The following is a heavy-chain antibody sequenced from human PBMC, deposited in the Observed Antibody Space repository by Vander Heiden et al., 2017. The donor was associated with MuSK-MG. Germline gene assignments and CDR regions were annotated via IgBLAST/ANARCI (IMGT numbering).Heavy chain of an antibody. Sequence: QVQLQQWGAGLLKPSETLSLTCAVYGGSFSGYYWSWIRQPPGKGLEWIGEINHSGRTNYNPSLKSRVTISVDTSKNQFSLKLSSVTAADTAVYYCARGGGYYYYYYMDVWGKGTTVTVSS. J-gene: IGHJ6*03. D-gene: IGHD3-16*01. V-gene: IGHV4-34*01. CDR2: INHSGRT. CDR1: GGSFSGYY. CDR3: ARGGGYYYYYYMDV.